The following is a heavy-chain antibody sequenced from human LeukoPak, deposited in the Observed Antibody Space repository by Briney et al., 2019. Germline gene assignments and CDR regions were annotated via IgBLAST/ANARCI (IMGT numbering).Heavy chain of an antibody. CDR1: GYSFTSYW. Sequence: GESLKISCKASGYSFTSYWIAWVRQMPGRGLESMGIIYLIDSDTRYSPSFQGQVTISADRSISTAYLQWTSLRASDSAMYYCARRQPYNSTSFLDDWGQGTLVTVSS. V-gene: IGHV5-51*01. CDR2: IYLIDSDT. J-gene: IGHJ4*02. D-gene: IGHD6-6*01. CDR3: ARRQPYNSTSFLDD.